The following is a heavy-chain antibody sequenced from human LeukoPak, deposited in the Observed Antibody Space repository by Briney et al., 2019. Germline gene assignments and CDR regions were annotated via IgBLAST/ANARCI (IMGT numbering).Heavy chain of an antibody. V-gene: IGHV1-46*01. D-gene: IGHD6-6*01. CDR1: GYHFPSFY. CDR2: VDPSGGST. Sequence: ASVKVSCKASGYHFPSFYIHWVRQAPGQGLEWMGMVDPSGGSTTYARKFQGRVTTTRDMSTTTVYMELSSLRSEDTAVFFCAKDRGIAARYDSWGQGTLITVSS. J-gene: IGHJ4*02. CDR3: AKDRGIAARYDS.